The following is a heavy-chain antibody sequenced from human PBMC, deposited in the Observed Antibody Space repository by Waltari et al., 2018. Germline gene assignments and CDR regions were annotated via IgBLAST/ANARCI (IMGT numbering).Heavy chain of an antibody. V-gene: IGHV3-20*04. J-gene: IGHJ3*02. CDR2: MKWNGGST. CDR3: ARDPGVDAFDI. CDR1: GFTFDDYG. Sequence: EVQLVESGGGVVRPGGSLRLSCAASGFTFDDYGLSWVRQAPGKGLEWVCCMKWNGGSTGYGDAVKGRFTISRDNAKNSLYLQMNSLRAEDTALYYCARDPGVDAFDIWGQGTMVTVSS.